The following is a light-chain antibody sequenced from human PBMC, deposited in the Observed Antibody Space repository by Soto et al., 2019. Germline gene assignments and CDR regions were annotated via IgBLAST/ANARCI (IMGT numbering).Light chain of an antibody. CDR1: STDIGGYNF. CDR3: TSFARSEDPCVV. CDR2: EVY. Sequence: QSALTQPPSASGSPGQSVTISCTGTSTDIGGYNFVSWYQQQPGKAPTLLIYEVYKRPSGVPDRFSGSRSGNTASLTVSGLQADDEACYYCTSFARSEDPCVVFGGGTKLTVL. J-gene: IGLJ2*01. V-gene: IGLV2-8*01.